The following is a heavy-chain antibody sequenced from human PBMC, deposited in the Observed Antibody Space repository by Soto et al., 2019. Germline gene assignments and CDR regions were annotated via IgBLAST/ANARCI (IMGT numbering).Heavy chain of an antibody. CDR2: ISGSGGST. J-gene: IGHJ3*02. Sequence: GGSLTLSCAATGFTFGSYAMRWVRAATGKVLVWVSAISGSGGSTYYADSVKGRFTISRDNSKNTLYLQMNSLRAEDTVVYYCAKGLVPYCSGGSCYSDAFDIWGQGT. D-gene: IGHD2-15*01. CDR1: GFTFGSYA. V-gene: IGHV3-23*01. CDR3: AKGLVPYCSGGSCYSDAFDI.